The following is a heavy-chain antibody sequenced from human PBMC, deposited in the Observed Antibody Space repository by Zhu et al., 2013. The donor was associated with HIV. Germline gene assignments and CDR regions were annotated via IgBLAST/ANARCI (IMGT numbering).Heavy chain of an antibody. CDR2: ISAYNGNT. Sequence: QVQLVQSGAEVKKPGASVKVSCKASGYTFTSYGISWVRQAPGQGLEWMGWISAYNGNTNYAQKLQGRVTMTTDTSTSTAYMELRSLRSDDTAVYYCARAPPGVPIFGVDRGYFDYWGQGTLVTVSS. J-gene: IGHJ4*02. CDR3: ARAPPGVPIFGVDRGYFDY. V-gene: IGHV1-18*01. D-gene: IGHD3-3*01. CDR1: GYTFTSYG.